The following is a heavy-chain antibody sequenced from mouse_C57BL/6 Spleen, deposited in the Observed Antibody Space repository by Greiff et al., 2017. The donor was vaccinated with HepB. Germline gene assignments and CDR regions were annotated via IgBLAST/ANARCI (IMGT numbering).Heavy chain of an antibody. D-gene: IGHD1-1*01. CDR1: GYTFTSYW. J-gene: IGHJ4*01. CDR3: ARDTTVVATHYYAMDY. Sequence: QVQLKESGAELVKPGASVKLSCKASGYTFTSYWMHWVKQRPGRGLEWIGRIDPNSGGTKYNEKFKSKATLTVDKPSSTAYMQLSSLTSEDSAVYYCARDTTVVATHYYAMDYWGQGTSVTVSS. V-gene: IGHV1-72*01. CDR2: IDPNSGGT.